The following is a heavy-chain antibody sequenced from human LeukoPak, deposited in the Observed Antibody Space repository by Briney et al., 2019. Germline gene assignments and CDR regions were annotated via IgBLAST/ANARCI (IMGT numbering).Heavy chain of an antibody. D-gene: IGHD3-10*01. CDR3: ARDLRGGKQLSYFDY. CDR2: IRYDGSNK. Sequence: GGSLRLSCAASGFTFSSYSMNWVRQAPGKGLEWVAFIRYDGSNKYYADSVKGRFTISRDNSKNTLYLQMNSLRAEDTAVYYCARDLRGGKQLSYFDYWGQGTLVTVSS. CDR1: GFTFSSYS. V-gene: IGHV3-30*02. J-gene: IGHJ4*02.